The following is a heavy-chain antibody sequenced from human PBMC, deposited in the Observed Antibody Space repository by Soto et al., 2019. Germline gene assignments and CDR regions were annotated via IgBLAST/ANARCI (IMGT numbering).Heavy chain of an antibody. J-gene: IGHJ6*03. CDR3: AKEFPSPRYCSGGSCQNDYYYYYYMDV. CDR1: GFTFSSYA. D-gene: IGHD2-15*01. V-gene: IGHV3-23*01. CDR2: ISGSGGST. Sequence: GGSLRLSCAASGFTFSSYAMSWVRQAPGKGLEWVSAISGSGGSTYYADSVKGRFTISRDNSKNTLYLQMNSLRAEDTAVYYCAKEFPSPRYCSGGSCQNDYYYYYYMDVWGKGTTVTVSS.